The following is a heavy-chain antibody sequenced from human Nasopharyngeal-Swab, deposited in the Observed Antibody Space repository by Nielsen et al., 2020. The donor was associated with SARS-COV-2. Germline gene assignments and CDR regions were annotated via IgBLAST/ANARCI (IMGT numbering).Heavy chain of an antibody. Sequence: WVGQAPGQGLEWMGWISAYNGRTYYAQKFQGRVTMTTDTSTSTAYMDLRNLRSDDTAVYYCARDPRGPDYWGQGTLVTVSS. V-gene: IGHV1-18*01. D-gene: IGHD6-25*01. CDR3: ARDPRGPDY. CDR2: ISAYNGRT. J-gene: IGHJ4*02.